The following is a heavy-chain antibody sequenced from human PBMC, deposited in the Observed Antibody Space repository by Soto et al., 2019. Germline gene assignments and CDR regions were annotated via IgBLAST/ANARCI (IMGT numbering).Heavy chain of an antibody. V-gene: IGHV1-69*12. J-gene: IGHJ4*02. Sequence: QVQLVQSGAEVKKPGSSVNVSCKASGGTFSSYAISWVRQAPGQGLEWMGGIIPIFGTANYAQKFQGRVTITADESTSTAYREMSSLRSEDTAVYYCARGSPTVTTDYWGQGTLVTVSS. CDR2: IIPIFGTA. D-gene: IGHD4-17*01. CDR3: ARGSPTVTTDY. CDR1: GGTFSSYA.